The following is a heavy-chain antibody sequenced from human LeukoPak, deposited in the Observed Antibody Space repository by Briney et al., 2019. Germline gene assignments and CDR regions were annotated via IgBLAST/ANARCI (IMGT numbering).Heavy chain of an antibody. J-gene: IGHJ4*02. Sequence: GGSLRLSCAASGFTFSSYVMSWVRQAPGKGLEWVSAICGSGGSTYYADSVKGRFTISRDNSKNTLYLQMNSLRAEDTAVYYCARKTYYYDSGSYGPFDYWGQGTLVTVSS. V-gene: IGHV3-23*01. CDR2: ICGSGGST. CDR3: ARKTYYYDSGSYGPFDY. D-gene: IGHD3-10*01. CDR1: GFTFSSYV.